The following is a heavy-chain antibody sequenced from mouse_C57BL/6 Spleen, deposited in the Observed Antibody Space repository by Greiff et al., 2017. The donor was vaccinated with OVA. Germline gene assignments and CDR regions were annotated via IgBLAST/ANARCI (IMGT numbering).Heavy chain of an antibody. Sequence: EVKLMESGGGLVQPGGSLSLSCAASGFTFTDYYMSWVRQPPGKALEWLGFIRNKANGYTTEYSASVKGRFTISRDNSQSILYLQMNALRAEDSATYYCARTAQATGFAYWGQGTLVTVSA. CDR1: GFTFTDYY. V-gene: IGHV7-3*01. CDR3: ARTAQATGFAY. CDR2: IRNKANGYTT. J-gene: IGHJ3*01. D-gene: IGHD3-2*02.